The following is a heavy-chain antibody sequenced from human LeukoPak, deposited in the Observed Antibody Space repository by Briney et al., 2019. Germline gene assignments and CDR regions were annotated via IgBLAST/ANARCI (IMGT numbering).Heavy chain of an antibody. CDR3: AKDRLDSGYESPGPDY. J-gene: IGHJ4*02. CDR1: GFTFSSYG. CDR2: IRYDGSNK. Sequence: LGGSLRLSCAASGFTFSSYGMHWVRQAPGKGLEWVAFIRYDGSNKYYADSVKGRFTISRDNSKNTLYLQMNSLRAEDTAVYYCAKDRLDSGYESPGPDYWGQGTLVTVSS. D-gene: IGHD5-12*01. V-gene: IGHV3-30*02.